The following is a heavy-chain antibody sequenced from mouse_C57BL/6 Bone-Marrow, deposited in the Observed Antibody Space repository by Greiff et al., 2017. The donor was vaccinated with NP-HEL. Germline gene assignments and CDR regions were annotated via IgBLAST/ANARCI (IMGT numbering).Heavy chain of an antibody. CDR1: GYTFTSYW. CDR3: ARFGNIDY. Sequence: QVQLQQPGAELVMPGASVKLSCKASGYTFTSYWMHWVKQRPGQGLEWIGEIDPSDSYTNYNQKFKGKSTLTVYKSSSTAYMQLSSLTSEDSAVYYCARFGNIDYWGQGTTLTVSS. J-gene: IGHJ2*01. CDR2: IDPSDSYT. D-gene: IGHD2-1*01. V-gene: IGHV1-69*01.